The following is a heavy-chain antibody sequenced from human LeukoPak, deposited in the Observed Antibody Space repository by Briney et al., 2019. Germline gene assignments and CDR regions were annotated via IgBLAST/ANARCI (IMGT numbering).Heavy chain of an antibody. CDR1: GFTFSSFA. Sequence: GGSLRLSCAASGFTFSSFAMSWVRQAPGKELEWVSAISGSGGSTYYADSVKGRFTISRDNSKNTLLLQMNSPRAEDTAVYYCAKDRSCTGSSCNVGSWGQGTMVTVSS. CDR2: ISGSGGST. V-gene: IGHV3-23*01. D-gene: IGHD2-2*01. CDR3: AKDRSCTGSSCNVGS. J-gene: IGHJ3*01.